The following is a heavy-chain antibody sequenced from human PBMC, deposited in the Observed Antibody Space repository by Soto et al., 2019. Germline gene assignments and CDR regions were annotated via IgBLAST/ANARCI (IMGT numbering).Heavy chain of an antibody. CDR2: INHSGST. Sequence: SETLSLTCAVYGVSFSGYYWSWIRQPPGKGLEWIGEINHSGSTNYNPSLKSRVTISVDTSKNQSSLKLSSVTAAETAVYYCARGKAKIFGVVITRMNSFDPWGQGTLVTVSS. CDR1: GVSFSGYY. J-gene: IGHJ5*02. D-gene: IGHD3-3*01. V-gene: IGHV4-34*01. CDR3: ARGKAKIFGVVITRMNSFDP.